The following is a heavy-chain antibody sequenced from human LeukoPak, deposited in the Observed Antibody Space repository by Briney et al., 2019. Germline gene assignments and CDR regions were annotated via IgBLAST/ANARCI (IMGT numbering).Heavy chain of an antibody. CDR2: ISAYNGNT. Sequence: ASVKVSCKASGYTFTGCYIHWVRQAPGQGLEWMGWISAYNGNTNYSQKLQGRVTMTTDTSTSTAYMELRSLRSDGTAVYYCARVGPFFYGSGQQQDGWEYWGQGTLVTVSS. CDR3: ARVGPFFYGSGQQQDGWEY. D-gene: IGHD3-10*01. V-gene: IGHV1-18*04. J-gene: IGHJ4*02. CDR1: GYTFTGCY.